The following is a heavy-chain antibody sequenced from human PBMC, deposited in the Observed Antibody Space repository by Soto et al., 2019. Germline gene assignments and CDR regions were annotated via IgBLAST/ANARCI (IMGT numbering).Heavy chain of an antibody. CDR1: GFTFSTYG. CDR2: ISYDGSNK. V-gene: IGHV3-30*18. Sequence: ESGGGVVQPGRSLRLSCAASGFTFSTYGMHWVRQAPGKGLEWVAVISYDGSNKYYADSVKGRFTISRDNSKNTLYLQMNSLRAEDTAVYYCAKVAQGSSFHYYGMDVWGQGTTVTVSS. J-gene: IGHJ6*02. CDR3: AKVAQGSSFHYYGMDV. D-gene: IGHD6-6*01.